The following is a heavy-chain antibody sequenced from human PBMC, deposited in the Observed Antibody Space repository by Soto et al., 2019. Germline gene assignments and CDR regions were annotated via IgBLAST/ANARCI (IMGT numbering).Heavy chain of an antibody. J-gene: IGHJ4*02. V-gene: IGHV3-30*03. D-gene: IGHD1-1*01. Sequence: QEQLVESGGGVVQPGRSLRLSCEASGFTFSRHGMHWVRQAPGKGLEWVAVISDSGSEQYYADSVKGRFTISRDKSRNTLYLQMNSLRAEDTAIYYCERDRRNSWTFDYWGQGTLVTVSS. CDR2: ISDSGSEQ. CDR3: ERDRRNSWTFDY. CDR1: GFTFSRHG.